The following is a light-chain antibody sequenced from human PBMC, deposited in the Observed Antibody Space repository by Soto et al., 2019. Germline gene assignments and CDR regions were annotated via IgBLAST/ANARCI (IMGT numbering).Light chain of an antibody. CDR1: QSVSSK. CDR2: GAF. Sequence: EVVLTQSPATLSVSPGESATLSCRASQSVSSKLAWHQQRPGQAPRLLMYGAFTRAAGVPARFSGGGSGTEFTLTISSLQSEDFATYYCQQSYTSWWTFGQGTKVEIK. CDR3: QQSYTSWWT. J-gene: IGKJ1*01. V-gene: IGKV3-15*01.